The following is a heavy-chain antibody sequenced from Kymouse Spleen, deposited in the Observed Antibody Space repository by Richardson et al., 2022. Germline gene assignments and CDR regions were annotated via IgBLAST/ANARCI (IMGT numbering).Heavy chain of an antibody. J-gene: IGHJ4*02. CDR2: IRSKANSYAT. CDR1: GFTFSGSA. CDR3: TRDSSSSVGFDY. D-gene: IGHD6-6*01. Sequence: EVQLVESGGGLVQPGGSLKLSCAASGFTFSGSAMHWVRQASGKGLEWVGRIRSKANSYATAYAASVKGRFTISRDDSKNTAYLQMNSLKTEDTAVYYCTRDSSSSVGFDYWGQGTLVTVSS. V-gene: IGHV3-73*02.